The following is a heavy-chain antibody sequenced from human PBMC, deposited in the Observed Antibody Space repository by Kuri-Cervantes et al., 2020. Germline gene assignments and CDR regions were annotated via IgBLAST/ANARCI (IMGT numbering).Heavy chain of an antibody. CDR3: ARIRGSSSSHYGMDV. V-gene: IGHV2-70*11. Sequence: TLSLTCTVSGSSFSSYYWSWIRQPPGKALEWLARIDWDDDKYYSTSLKTRLTISKDTSKNQVVLTMTNMDPVDTATYYCARIRGSSSSHYGMDVWGQGTTVTVSS. J-gene: IGHJ6*02. D-gene: IGHD6-6*01. CDR2: IDWDDDK. CDR1: GSSFSSYYW.